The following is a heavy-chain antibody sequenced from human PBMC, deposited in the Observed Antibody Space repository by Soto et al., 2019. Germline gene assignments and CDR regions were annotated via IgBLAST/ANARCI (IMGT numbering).Heavy chain of an antibody. CDR2: INAGNGNT. Sequence: GASVKVSCKASGYTFTSYAMHWVRQAPGQRLEWMGWINAGNGNTKYSQKFQGRVTITRDTSASTAYMELSSLRSEDTAVYYCARGMGELPSGARYTQWADYSPHYYHYMDVWXKGTTVTVSS. J-gene: IGHJ6*03. V-gene: IGHV1-3*01. CDR3: ARGMGELPSGARYTQWADYSPHYYHYMDV. CDR1: GYTFTSYA. D-gene: IGHD1-26*01.